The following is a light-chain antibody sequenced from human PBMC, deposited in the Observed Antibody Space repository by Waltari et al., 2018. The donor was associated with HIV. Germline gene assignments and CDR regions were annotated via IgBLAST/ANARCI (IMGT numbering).Light chain of an antibody. CDR2: EAI. Sequence: QSALTQPASVSGSPGQSITISCTGSGIDVGSYNLVSWYQQHPGQAPKLMIYEAIRRPSGVSNRFSGSKSGNTASLTVSGLQAEDEADYYCCSYAGSSNWVFGGGTKVTVL. CDR1: GIDVGSYNL. V-gene: IGLV2-23*01. J-gene: IGLJ3*02. CDR3: CSYAGSSNWV.